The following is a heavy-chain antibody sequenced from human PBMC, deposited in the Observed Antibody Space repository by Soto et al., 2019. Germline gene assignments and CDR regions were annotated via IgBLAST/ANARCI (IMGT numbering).Heavy chain of an antibody. CDR3: ARLVPGTWFGDY. V-gene: IGHV3-23*01. J-gene: IGHJ4*02. CDR1: GFTFSNYG. Sequence: EVQLLGSGXXSVQPGGSLRLSCAASGFTFSNYGMTWVRQAPGKGLEWLSATSDGSTFYRESVKGRFTMSRDDSINMLFLHMSSLRAEDTATYYCARLVPGTWFGDYWGQGILVSVSS. D-gene: IGHD6-19*01. CDR2: TSDGST.